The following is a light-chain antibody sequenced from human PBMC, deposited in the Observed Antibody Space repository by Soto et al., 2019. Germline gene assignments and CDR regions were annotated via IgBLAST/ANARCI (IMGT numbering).Light chain of an antibody. J-gene: IGLJ3*02. CDR3: ASWDVRLNGPV. CDR1: SSNIGSHT. Sequence: QSVLTQPPSTSGTPGQRVAISCSGTSSNIGSHTVNWYQQLPGTAPKLLIYGDDQRPSGVPDRFSGSKSGTSASLAISGLQPEDEVDYYCASWDVRLNGPVFGGGTKLTVL. CDR2: GDD. V-gene: IGLV1-44*01.